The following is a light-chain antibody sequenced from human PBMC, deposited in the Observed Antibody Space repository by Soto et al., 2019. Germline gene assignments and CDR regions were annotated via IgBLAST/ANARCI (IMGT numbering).Light chain of an antibody. CDR1: TLSKQY. V-gene: IGLV3-25*02. J-gene: IGLJ3*02. Sequence: YELTQPPSVSVSPGQTARITCSGDTLSKQYAYWYQQKPGQAPVQVIYKDNKRPSGIPERFSGSNSGTTVTLTISGVQAEDEADYYCQSTDTTGFSWVFGGGTKLTVL. CDR3: QSTDTTGFSWV. CDR2: KDN.